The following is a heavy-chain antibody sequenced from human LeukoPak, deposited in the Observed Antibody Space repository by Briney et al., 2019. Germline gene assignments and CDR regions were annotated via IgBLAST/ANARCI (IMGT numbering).Heavy chain of an antibody. CDR3: ARGYYDSSGYSSSRLDY. Sequence: ASVKVSCKASGYTFTGYYMHWVRQAPGQGLEWMGWINPNSGGTNYAQKFQGRVTMTRDTSISTVYMELSSLRSEDTAVYYCARGYYDSSGYSSSRLDYWGQGTLVTVSS. CDR1: GYTFTGYY. CDR2: INPNSGGT. D-gene: IGHD3-22*01. J-gene: IGHJ4*02. V-gene: IGHV1-2*02.